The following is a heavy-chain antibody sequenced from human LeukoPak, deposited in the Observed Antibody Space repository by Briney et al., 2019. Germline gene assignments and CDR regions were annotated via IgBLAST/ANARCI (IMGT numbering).Heavy chain of an antibody. Sequence: GSLRLSCAASGFTFDDYAMHWVRQPPGKGLEWIGNIYQRGGGITYYNPSLKSRVTISVDTSNDQFSLKLTSVTAADTAFYYCARQARSRELDRWGQGTLVTVSP. CDR1: GFTFDDYA. CDR3: ARQARSRELDR. V-gene: IGHV4-38-2*01. CDR2: IYQRGGGIT. J-gene: IGHJ5*02. D-gene: IGHD1-7*01.